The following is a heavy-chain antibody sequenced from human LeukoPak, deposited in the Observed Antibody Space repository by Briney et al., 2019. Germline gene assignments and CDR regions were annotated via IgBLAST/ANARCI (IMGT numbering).Heavy chain of an antibody. D-gene: IGHD2-15*01. CDR2: INEDGSYK. CDR1: GFTFTSYW. CDR3: ARDATRSGDNDY. Sequence: GGSLRLSCAVSGFTFTSYWMSWVRQAPGKGLEWVANINEDGSYKFHADSVKGRLTISRDNSKNSLYLQMSSLRADDTAVYYCARDATRSGDNDYWGQGTRVIVSS. V-gene: IGHV3-7*01. J-gene: IGHJ4*02.